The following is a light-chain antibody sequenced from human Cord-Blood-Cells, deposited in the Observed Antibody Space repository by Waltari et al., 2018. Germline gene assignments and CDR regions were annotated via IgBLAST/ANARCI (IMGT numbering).Light chain of an antibody. J-gene: IGLJ1*01. CDR3: SSYTSSSTYV. CDR2: DVS. V-gene: IGLV2-14*01. CDR1: SSDVGGYNY. Sequence: QSALTQPASVSGSPGQSITISCTGTSSDVGGYNYVSWYQQHPGKAPKLMIYDVSKRTSGVSNRFSGSKSGNPASLTISGLQAEDEADYYCSSYTSSSTYVFGTGTKVTVL.